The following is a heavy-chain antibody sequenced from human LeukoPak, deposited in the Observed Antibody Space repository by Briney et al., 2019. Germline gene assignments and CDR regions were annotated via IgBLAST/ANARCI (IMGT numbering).Heavy chain of an antibody. D-gene: IGHD3-9*01. Sequence: GGSLRLSCAASGFTFNTYSMNWVRRAPGKGLEWVSYITSSSCSIYYADSVKGRFTISRDNAKNSLYLQMNSPRAEDTAVYYCARETGWLFDYWGQGTLVTVSS. V-gene: IGHV3-48*01. CDR2: ITSSSCSI. CDR1: GFTFNTYS. CDR3: ARETGWLFDY. J-gene: IGHJ4*02.